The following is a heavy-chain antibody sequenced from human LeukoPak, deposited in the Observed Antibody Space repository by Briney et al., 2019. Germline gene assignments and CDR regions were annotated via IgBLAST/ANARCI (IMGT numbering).Heavy chain of an antibody. Sequence: GASVKNSCKASGGTFSSYAISWVRQAPGQGLEWMGGIIPIFGTTNYAQRFQGRVTITADKSTSTAYMELSSLRSEDTAVYYCARDRSLAGAGGYAFDIWGQGTMVTVSS. CDR2: IIPIFGTT. CDR3: ARDRSLAGAGGYAFDI. J-gene: IGHJ3*02. D-gene: IGHD1-26*01. CDR1: GGTFSSYA. V-gene: IGHV1-69*06.